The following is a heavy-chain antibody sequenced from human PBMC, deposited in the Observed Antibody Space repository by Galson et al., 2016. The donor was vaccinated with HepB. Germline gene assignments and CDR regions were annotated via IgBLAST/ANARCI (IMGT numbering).Heavy chain of an antibody. CDR2: LDPADVEL. CDR3: ATFSYYYGISV. J-gene: IGHJ6*02. D-gene: IGHD3-10*01. V-gene: IGHV1-24*01. CDR1: GNRITEFS. Sequence: SVKVSCKVSGNRITEFSMHWIRQAPGKGLEWLGGLDPADVELAYGENFEGRVSMTEDTATETAFMELSGLRLDDTAVYYCATFSYYYGISVWGQGTTVTVS.